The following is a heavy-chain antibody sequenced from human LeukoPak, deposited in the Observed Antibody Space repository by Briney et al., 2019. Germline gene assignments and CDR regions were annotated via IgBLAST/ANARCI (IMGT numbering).Heavy chain of an antibody. J-gene: IGHJ4*02. CDR2: FDPEDGET. CDR3: ATSSGELLGREFDY. Sequence: GASVKVSCKVSGYTLTALSMHWVRQAPGKGLEWMGGFDPEDGETIYAEKFQGRVTMTEDTSIETAYMELSSLRSEDTAVYYCATSSGELLGREFDYWGQGTLVTVSS. V-gene: IGHV1-24*01. CDR1: GYTLTALS. D-gene: IGHD1-26*01.